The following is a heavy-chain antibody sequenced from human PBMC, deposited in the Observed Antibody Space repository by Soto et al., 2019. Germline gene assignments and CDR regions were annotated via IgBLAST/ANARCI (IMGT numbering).Heavy chain of an antibody. CDR3: ARHGGKLGITGTMGNFDY. CDR1: GYSISSGYF. V-gene: IGHV4-38-2*01. Sequence: PSETLSLTCDVSGYSISSGYFWGWIRQPPGKGLEWIGSWYRSGVTYYNPSLKGRVTMSVDTSKNQFSLKLTSVTAADTSVYYCARHGGKLGITGTMGNFDYWGQGSLVTVSS. CDR2: WYRSGVT. J-gene: IGHJ4*02. D-gene: IGHD1-20*01.